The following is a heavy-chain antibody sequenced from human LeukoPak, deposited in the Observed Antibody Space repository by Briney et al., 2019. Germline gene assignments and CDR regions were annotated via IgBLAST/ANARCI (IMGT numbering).Heavy chain of an antibody. J-gene: IGHJ4*02. Sequence: SETLSLTCAVYGGSFSGYYWSWIRQSPGKGLEWIGYIYHTGSTSYSPSLKSRVTISADTSQNQFSLKLSSVTAADTAVYYCASRKLGNDYWGQGTLVTVSS. V-gene: IGHV4-59*01. CDR3: ASRKLGNDY. CDR2: IYHTGST. D-gene: IGHD7-27*01. CDR1: GGSFSGYY.